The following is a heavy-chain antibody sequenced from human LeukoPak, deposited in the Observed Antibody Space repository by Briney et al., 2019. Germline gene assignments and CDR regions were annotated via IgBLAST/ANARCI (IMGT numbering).Heavy chain of an antibody. D-gene: IGHD4-17*01. CDR3: ARDPNGDYIGAFDF. CDR2: ISGTSNYI. Sequence: PGGSLRLSCAASGFTFNIYSMNWVRQAPGKGLEWVSSISGTSNYIYYADSVKGRFTISRDNSKGTLSLQIHSLRADDTATYYCARDPNGDYIGAFDFWGQGTVVTVSS. CDR1: GFTFNIYS. V-gene: IGHV3-21*04. J-gene: IGHJ3*01.